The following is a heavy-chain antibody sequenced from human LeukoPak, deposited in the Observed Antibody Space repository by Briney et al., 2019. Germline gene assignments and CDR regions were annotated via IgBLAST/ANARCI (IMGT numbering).Heavy chain of an antibody. CDR3: AKGYCSSTSCYGYYYGMDV. J-gene: IGHJ6*02. CDR2: ISWNSGSI. D-gene: IGHD2-2*01. Sequence: GRSLRLSCAASGFTFDDYAMHWVRQAPGKGLEWVSGISWNSGSIGYADSVKGRFTISRDNAKNSLYLQMNSLRAEDTALYYCAKGYCSSTSCYGYYYGMDVWGQGTTVTVSS. V-gene: IGHV3-9*01. CDR1: GFTFDDYA.